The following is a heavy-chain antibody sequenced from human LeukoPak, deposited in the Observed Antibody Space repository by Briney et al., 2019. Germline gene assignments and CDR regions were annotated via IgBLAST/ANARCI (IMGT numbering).Heavy chain of an antibody. CDR2: INYGGNT. V-gene: IGHV4-39*07. CDR3: ARETSQKGAHYMDV. CDR1: GGSISSSAYH. Sequence: PSETLSLTCTVSGGSISSSAYHWGWIRQPPGKGLEWIGTINYGGNTYYNPSLKSRVTISVDTSKNQFSLKLSSVTAADTAVYYCARETSQKGAHYMDVWGKGTTDTISS. J-gene: IGHJ6*03. D-gene: IGHD3-16*01.